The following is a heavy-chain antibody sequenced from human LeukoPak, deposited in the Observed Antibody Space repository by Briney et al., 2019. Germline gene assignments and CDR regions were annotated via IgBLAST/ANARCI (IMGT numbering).Heavy chain of an antibody. CDR2: INPNSGGT. Sequence: ASVKVSCKASGYTFTGYYMHWVRQAPGQGLEWMGWINPNSGGTNYAQKFQGRVTMTRDTSISTAYMELSGLRSDDTAVYYCARNLPRVATGLVDYWGQGTLVTVSS. J-gene: IGHJ4*02. CDR3: ARNLPRVATGLVDY. V-gene: IGHV1-2*02. CDR1: GYTFTGYY. D-gene: IGHD5-12*01.